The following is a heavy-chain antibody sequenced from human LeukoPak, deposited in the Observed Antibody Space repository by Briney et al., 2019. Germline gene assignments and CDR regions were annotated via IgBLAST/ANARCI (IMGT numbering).Heavy chain of an antibody. J-gene: IGHJ4*02. V-gene: IGHV3-48*03. CDR2: ISSSANTK. Sequence: PGGSLRLSCAASGFTFSSYEMNWVRQAPGKGPKWVSYISSSANTKYYADSVKGRATISRDNTKNSLYLQMNSLRAEDTAVYYCAKGDPYGSGSYPVDYWGQGTLVTVSS. D-gene: IGHD3-10*01. CDR3: AKGDPYGSGSYPVDY. CDR1: GFTFSSYE.